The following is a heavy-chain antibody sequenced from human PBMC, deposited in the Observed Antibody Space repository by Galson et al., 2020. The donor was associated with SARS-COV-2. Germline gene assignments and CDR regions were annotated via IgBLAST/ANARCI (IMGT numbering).Heavy chain of an antibody. D-gene: IGHD3-3*01. Sequence: GGSLRLSCAASGFTFSSYWMSWVRQAPGKGLEWVANIKQDGSEKYYVDSVKGRFTISRDNAKNSLYLQMNSPRAEDTAVYYCARALRSGFWSGYYSQPWFDPWGQGTLVTVSS. J-gene: IGHJ5*02. V-gene: IGHV3-7*01. CDR2: IKQDGSEK. CDR1: GFTFSSYW. CDR3: ARALRSGFWSGYYSQPWFDP.